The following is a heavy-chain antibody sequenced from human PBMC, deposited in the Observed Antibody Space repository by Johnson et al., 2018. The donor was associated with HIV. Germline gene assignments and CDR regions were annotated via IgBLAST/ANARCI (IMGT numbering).Heavy chain of an antibody. Sequence: VQLVESGGGLVQPGGSLRLSCGASGFTFSSYWMHWVRQAPGKGLVWVSRINSDGSVTTYADSVKGRFFISSDNSKNALYLQMNSLRAEDTAVYYCTRGLYYYDSTGFRSASFDIWGQGTMVIVSP. CDR3: TRGLYYYDSTGFRSASFDI. CDR2: INSDGSVT. CDR1: GFTFSSYW. J-gene: IGHJ3*02. D-gene: IGHD3-22*01. V-gene: IGHV3-74*02.